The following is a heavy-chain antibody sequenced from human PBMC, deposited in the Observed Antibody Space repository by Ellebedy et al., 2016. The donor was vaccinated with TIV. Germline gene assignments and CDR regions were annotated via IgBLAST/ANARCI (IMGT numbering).Heavy chain of an antibody. D-gene: IGHD3-10*01. Sequence: MPSEPLSLTCTVPGGSISSSSYYWGWIRQPPGKGLEWIGSIYYSGSTYYNPYLKSRVTISVDTSKNQFSLKLSSVTAADTAVYYCEGYYGSGDRFDPWGQGTLVTVSS. V-gene: IGHV4-39*01. CDR1: GGSISSSSYY. CDR2: IYYSGST. CDR3: EGYYGSGDRFDP. J-gene: IGHJ5*02.